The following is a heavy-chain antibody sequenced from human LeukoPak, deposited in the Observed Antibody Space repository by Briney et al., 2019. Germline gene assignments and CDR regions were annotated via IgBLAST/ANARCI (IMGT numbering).Heavy chain of an antibody. J-gene: IGHJ4*02. D-gene: IGHD3-22*01. Sequence: GESLKISCKGSGYSFTNYWIGWVRQMPGKGLEWMGIIYPGDSESRYSPSFKGQVTISVDKSISTAYLQWGSLKASDTAMYYCARLYYYDSSGPDYWGQGTLVTVSS. V-gene: IGHV5-51*01. CDR3: ARLYYYDSSGPDY. CDR2: IYPGDSES. CDR1: GYSFTNYW.